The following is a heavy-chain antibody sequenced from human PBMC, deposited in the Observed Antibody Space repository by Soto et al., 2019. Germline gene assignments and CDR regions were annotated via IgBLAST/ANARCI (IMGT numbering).Heavy chain of an antibody. V-gene: IGHV4-39*01. Sequence: PSETLSLTCTVSGVSISSGGYYWGWIRQHPGKGLEWIGNIDYNGVTYSNPSLKSRVTISRDTSKNQFSLKLTSVTAADMALYYCGKVLVGATGHTDSDSWGPGTLVTVSS. CDR2: IDYNGVT. CDR3: GKVLVGATGHTDSDS. J-gene: IGHJ4*02. CDR1: GVSISSGGYY. D-gene: IGHD2-15*01.